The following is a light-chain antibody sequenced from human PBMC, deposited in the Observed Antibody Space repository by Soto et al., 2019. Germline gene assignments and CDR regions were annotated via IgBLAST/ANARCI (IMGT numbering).Light chain of an antibody. Sequence: DVRMTQSPSSLSASVGDGVTIACRASQGIRSDLVWYQQQPGKAPKRLIYAASRLESGVPSRFSASGSGTEFTLTITSLQPEDSETYYCQQSGDTPPWTFGQGTKVDIK. V-gene: IGKV1-17*01. J-gene: IGKJ1*01. CDR2: AAS. CDR3: QQSGDTPPWT. CDR1: QGIRSD.